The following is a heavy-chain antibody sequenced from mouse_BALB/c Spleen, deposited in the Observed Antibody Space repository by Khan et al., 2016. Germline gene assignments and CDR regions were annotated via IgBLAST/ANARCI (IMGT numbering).Heavy chain of an antibody. CDR1: GYTFSSYW. Sequence: QVQLQQSGAELMKPGASVKISCKATGYTFSSYWIEWVKQRPGHGLEWIGEILPGSDSTNYDEKFKGKATFTADTSSNTAYMQLSSLTSEDSAVYYCARWRLYFDYWGQGTTLTVSS. J-gene: IGHJ2*01. CDR3: ARWRLYFDY. V-gene: IGHV1-9*01. CDR2: ILPGSDST. D-gene: IGHD3-2*02.